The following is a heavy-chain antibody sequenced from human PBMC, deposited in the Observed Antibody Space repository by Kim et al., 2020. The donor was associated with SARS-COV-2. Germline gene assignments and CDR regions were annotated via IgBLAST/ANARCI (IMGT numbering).Heavy chain of an antibody. CDR1: GFTFSSYA. Sequence: GGSLRLSCAASGFTFSSYAMSWVRQAPGKGLEWVSAISGSGGSTYYADSVKGRFTISRDNSKNTLYLQMNSLRAEDTAVYYCAKEGVLERKQYGDYVRWFDPWGQGTLVTVSS. CDR2: ISGSGGST. CDR3: AKEGVLERKQYGDYVRWFDP. J-gene: IGHJ5*02. V-gene: IGHV3-23*01. D-gene: IGHD4-17*01.